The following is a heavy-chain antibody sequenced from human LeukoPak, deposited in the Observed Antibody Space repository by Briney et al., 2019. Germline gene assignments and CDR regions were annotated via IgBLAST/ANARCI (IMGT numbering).Heavy chain of an antibody. CDR3: ARQARELLLNY. J-gene: IGHJ4*02. Sequence: SETLSLTCTVSGGSISSTSYYWCWVRQPPGKELEWIGTIYYIGSTFYNPSLKSRVTISADTSKNQFSLKLSSVTAADTAVYYCARQARELLLNYWGQGTLVTVSS. D-gene: IGHD1-26*01. CDR1: GGSISSTSYY. CDR2: IYYIGST. V-gene: IGHV4-39*01.